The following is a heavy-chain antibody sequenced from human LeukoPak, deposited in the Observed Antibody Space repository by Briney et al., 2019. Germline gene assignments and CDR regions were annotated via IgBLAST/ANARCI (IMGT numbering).Heavy chain of an antibody. CDR2: IIPIFGTA. D-gene: IGHD3-22*01. CDR3: ARLLTYYYDSRDERGHAFDI. V-gene: IGHV1-69*06. CDR1: GGTFTSYA. J-gene: IGHJ3*02. Sequence: GASVKVSCKASGGTFTSYAISWVRQAPGQGLEWMGGIIPIFGTANYAQKFQGRVTITADKSTSTAYMELSSLRSEDTAVYYCARLLTYYYDSRDERGHAFDIWGQGTMVTVSS.